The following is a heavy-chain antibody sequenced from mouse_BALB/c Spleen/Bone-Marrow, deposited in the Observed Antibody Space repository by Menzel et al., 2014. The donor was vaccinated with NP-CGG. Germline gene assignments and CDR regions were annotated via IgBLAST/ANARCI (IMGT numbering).Heavy chain of an antibody. CDR1: GFTFSNFA. V-gene: IGHV5-6-5*01. CDR2: ISSGGSA. Sequence: EVQLVESGGGLVKPGGSLKPSCAASGFTFSNFAMSWVRQTPDKRLEWVASISSGGSAYYPDSVKGRLSISRDNARDILFLQMSSLRSEDTAMYYCARGYDYDFDYWGQGTTLTVSS. CDR3: ARGYDYDFDY. J-gene: IGHJ2*01. D-gene: IGHD2-4*01.